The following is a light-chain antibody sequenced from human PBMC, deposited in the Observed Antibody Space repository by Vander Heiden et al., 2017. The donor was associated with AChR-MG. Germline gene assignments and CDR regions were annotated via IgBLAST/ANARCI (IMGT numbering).Light chain of an antibody. V-gene: IGLV6-57*03. J-gene: IGLJ2*01. CDR1: GGGIASNY. Sequence: NFVLTQPPSVSESPGKTVTISCTRSGGGIASNYVQWYQQRPRSAPTTVIFEDNHRPSGVPDRFSGSIDSSSNAASLIISGLKTEDEADYYCQSYDDTNHGVFGGGTKLTVL. CDR3: QSYDDTNHGV. CDR2: EDN.